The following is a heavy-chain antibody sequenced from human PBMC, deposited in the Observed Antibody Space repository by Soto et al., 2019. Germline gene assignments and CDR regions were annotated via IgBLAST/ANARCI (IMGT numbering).Heavy chain of an antibody. CDR3: ARGVYCSGGSCYPNDAFDI. J-gene: IGHJ3*02. CDR2: TRNKANSYTT. V-gene: IGHV3-72*01. D-gene: IGHD2-15*01. Sequence: LSLTCTVSGGSISSYYWSWIRQAPGKGLEWVGRTRNKANSYTTEYAASVKGRFTISRDDSKNSLYLQMNSLKTEDTAVYYCARGVYCSGGSCYPNDAFDIWGQGTMVTVSS. CDR1: GGSISSYY.